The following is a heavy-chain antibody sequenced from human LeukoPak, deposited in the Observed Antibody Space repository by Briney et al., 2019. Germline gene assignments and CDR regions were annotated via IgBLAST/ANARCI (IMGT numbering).Heavy chain of an antibody. D-gene: IGHD2-2*02. CDR1: GFTFSSYW. Sequence: GGSLRLSCAASGFTFSSYWMHWVRQAPGKGLVWVSRNNSDGSSTSYADSVKGRFTISRDNAKNTLYLQMNSLRAEDTAVYYCARDAPDCSSTSCYTPYYWFDPWGQGTLVTVSS. CDR2: NNSDGSST. CDR3: ARDAPDCSSTSCYTPYYWFDP. V-gene: IGHV3-74*01. J-gene: IGHJ5*02.